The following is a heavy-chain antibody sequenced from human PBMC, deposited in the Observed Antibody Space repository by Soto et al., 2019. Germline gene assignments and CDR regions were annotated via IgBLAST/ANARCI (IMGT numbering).Heavy chain of an antibody. Sequence: EVQLLESGGGLVQPGGSLRISCAASGFTFNSYAMHWVRQAPGKGLEWVSGISGFSAGSASTYFADSVKGRFIISRDNSNNTLYLQMDNLRGEETALYYCARVSPCFGVDAFDFWGYRPWVTVSS. D-gene: IGHD3-10*01. CDR2: ISGFSAGSAST. V-gene: IGHV3-23*01. CDR1: GFTFNSYA. CDR3: ARVSPCFGVDAFDF. J-gene: IGHJ3*01.